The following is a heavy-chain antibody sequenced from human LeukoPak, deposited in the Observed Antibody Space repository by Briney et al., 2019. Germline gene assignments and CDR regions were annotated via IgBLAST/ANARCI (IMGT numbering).Heavy chain of an antibody. D-gene: IGHD6-25*01. Sequence: SETLSLTCTVSGGSISSSSYYWGWIRQPPGKGLESIGGIYYSGSTYYNPSLKSRVTISVDTSKDQFSLKLSSVAAADTAVYYCARRALGSKVRQRASFDYWGQGTLVTVSS. V-gene: IGHV4-39*01. CDR3: ARRALGSKVRQRASFDY. CDR1: GGSISSSSYY. CDR2: IYYSGST. J-gene: IGHJ4*02.